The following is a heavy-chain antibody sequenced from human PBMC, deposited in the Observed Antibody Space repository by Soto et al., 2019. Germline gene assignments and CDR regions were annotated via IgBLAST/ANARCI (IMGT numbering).Heavy chain of an antibody. Sequence: QVQLVESGGGVVQPGRSLRLSCAASGFTFSSYAMHWVRQAPGKGLEWVAVISYDGSDKYYADSVKGRFNISRDNSKNTLNLQMNSLRADDTAVYYCAKALGELSPESYDYWGQGTLITVSS. CDR3: AKALGELSPESYDY. CDR2: ISYDGSDK. V-gene: IGHV3-30*18. J-gene: IGHJ4*02. CDR1: GFTFSSYA. D-gene: IGHD3-16*02.